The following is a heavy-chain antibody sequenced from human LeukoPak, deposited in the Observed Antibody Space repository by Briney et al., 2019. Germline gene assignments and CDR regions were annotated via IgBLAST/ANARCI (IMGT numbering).Heavy chain of an antibody. V-gene: IGHV4-34*01. D-gene: IGHD6-13*01. CDR2: INHSGST. CDR3: ASWTGIAAAGTGWFDP. CDR1: GGSFSGYY. J-gene: IGHJ5*02. Sequence: KPSETLSLTCAVYGGSFSGYYWSWIRQPPGKGLEWFGEINHSGSTNYNPSLKSRVTISVDTSKNQFSLKLTSVTAADTAVYYCASWTGIAAAGTGWFDPWGQGTLVTVSS.